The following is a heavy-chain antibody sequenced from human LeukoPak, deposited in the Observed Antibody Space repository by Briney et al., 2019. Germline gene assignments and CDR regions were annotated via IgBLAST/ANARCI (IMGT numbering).Heavy chain of an antibody. J-gene: IGHJ4*02. CDR2: INVRNGNT. Sequence: ASVKVSCKASGYTFRNYGINWVRQAPGQGLEWLGWINVRNGNTKYGQKVQDRVTMTTDTSTTTVYMELRSLRSEDTAVYYCAGEGPYYYDSSGYYGWGQGTLVTVSS. CDR3: AGEGPYYYDSSGYYG. D-gene: IGHD3-22*01. V-gene: IGHV1-18*01. CDR1: GYTFRNYG.